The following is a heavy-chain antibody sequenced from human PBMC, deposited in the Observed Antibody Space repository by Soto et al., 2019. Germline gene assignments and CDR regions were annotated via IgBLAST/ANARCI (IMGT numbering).Heavy chain of an antibody. CDR2: ITAGDAKT. J-gene: IGHJ5*02. Sequence: QVPLVQSGADVKKPGASVKISCKASGYNFTQYRIHWVRQAPGQRLEWMGWITAGDAKTEYSQKFQGRVTISRDISATTVYLDLDSLRSEDTAVYDCARDLYSSSWFWFAPWGRGTQVIVSS. D-gene: IGHD2-2*01. CDR1: GYNFTQYR. V-gene: IGHV1-3*01. CDR3: ARDLYSSSWFWFAP.